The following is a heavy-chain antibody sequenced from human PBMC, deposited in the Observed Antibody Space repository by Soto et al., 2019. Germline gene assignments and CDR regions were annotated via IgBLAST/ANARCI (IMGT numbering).Heavy chain of an antibody. V-gene: IGHV4-59*01. Sequence: PSETLSLTCTVAGGSISSYYWSWIRQPPGKGLEWIGYIYYSGSTNYNPSLKSRVTISVDTSKNQFSLKLSSVTAADTAVYYCARVIMTTVTLDAFDIWGQGTMVTVSS. CDR1: GGSISSYY. J-gene: IGHJ3*02. CDR2: IYYSGST. D-gene: IGHD4-17*01. CDR3: ARVIMTTVTLDAFDI.